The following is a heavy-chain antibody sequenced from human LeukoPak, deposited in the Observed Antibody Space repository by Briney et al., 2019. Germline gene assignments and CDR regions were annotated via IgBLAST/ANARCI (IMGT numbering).Heavy chain of an antibody. CDR2: INSDGSST. V-gene: IGHV3-74*01. D-gene: IGHD3-10*01. CDR3: ARVRGSGSYYNGDYYYGMDV. CDR1: GFTFSSYW. J-gene: IGHJ6*04. Sequence: GGSLRLSCAASGFTFSSYWMHWVRQAPGKGLVCVSRINSDGSSTSYADSVKGRFTISRDNAKNTLYLQMNSLRAEDTAVYYCARVRGSGSYYNGDYYYGMDVWGKGTTVTVSS.